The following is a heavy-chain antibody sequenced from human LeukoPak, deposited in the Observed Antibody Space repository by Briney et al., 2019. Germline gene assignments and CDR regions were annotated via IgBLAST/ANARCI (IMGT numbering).Heavy chain of an antibody. J-gene: IGHJ4*02. CDR2: INPNSGGT. V-gene: IGHV1-2*02. D-gene: IGHD3-22*01. CDR1: GYTFTGYY. Sequence: ASVKVSCKASGYTFTGYYMHWVRQAPGQGLEWMGWINPNSGGTNYAQKFQGRVTMTRDTSISTAYMELSRLRSDDTAVYYCARGTYYDSSAYSGVRLFDYWGQGTLVTVSS. CDR3: ARGTYYDSSAYSGVRLFDY.